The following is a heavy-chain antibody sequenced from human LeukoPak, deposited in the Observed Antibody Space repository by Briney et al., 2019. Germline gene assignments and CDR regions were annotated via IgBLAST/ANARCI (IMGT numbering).Heavy chain of an antibody. CDR3: ARYYGSTPWGFDY. CDR1: GYGFTSYW. D-gene: IGHD3-10*01. V-gene: IGHV5-51*01. Sequence: GGALQISFKGSGYGFTSYWIGWGRPMPGKGVGWMGINYSGDSDTRYSPSFQGQVTISADKSISTAYLQWSSLKASDTAMYYCARYYGSTPWGFDYWGQGTLVTVSS. J-gene: IGHJ4*02. CDR2: NYSGDSDT.